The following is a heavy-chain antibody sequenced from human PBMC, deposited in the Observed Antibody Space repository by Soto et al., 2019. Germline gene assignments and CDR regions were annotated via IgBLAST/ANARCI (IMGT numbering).Heavy chain of an antibody. CDR3: AREGEDIVITSIGVRMDV. J-gene: IGHJ6*02. D-gene: IGHD2-8*01. CDR1: GSFFSDYA. V-gene: IGHV3-33*01. Sequence: QRGGSLRLSCAASGSFFSDYAMHWVRQAPGKGLEWVAVIWFDGVKKTYADFVKGRFTVSRDDSKNTLYLQMSSLRVEDTAVYYCAREGEDIVITSIGVRMDVWVQGTTVTVSS. CDR2: IWFDGVKK.